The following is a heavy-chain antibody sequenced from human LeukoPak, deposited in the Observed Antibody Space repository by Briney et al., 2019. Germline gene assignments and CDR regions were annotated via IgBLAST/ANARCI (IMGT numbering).Heavy chain of an antibody. J-gene: IGHJ4*02. V-gene: IGHV3-30*18. CDR2: ISYDGSNK. CDR3: AKSGGPVAGSFDY. D-gene: IGHD6-19*01. Sequence: GRSLRLSCAASGFTFSSYGMHWVRQAPGKGLEWVAVISYDGSNKYYADSVNGRFTISRDNSKNTLYLQMNSLRAEDTAVYYCAKSGGPVAGSFDYWGQGTLVTVSS. CDR1: GFTFSSYG.